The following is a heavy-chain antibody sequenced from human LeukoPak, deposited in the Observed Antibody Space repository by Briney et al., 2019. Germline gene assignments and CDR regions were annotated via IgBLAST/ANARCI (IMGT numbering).Heavy chain of an antibody. CDR3: ARQSRDGSKTRGYYFDY. V-gene: IGHV5-51*01. CDR2: IYPADSDT. CDR1: GYSFTNYW. D-gene: IGHD3-10*01. J-gene: IGHJ4*02. Sequence: GESLKISCQVSGYSFTNYWIGWVRQMPGKGLDSMGFIYPADSDTTYSPSFQGHVTISADKSISTVYLQWSSLKASDTAMYYCARQSRDGSKTRGYYFDYWGQGTLVTVSS.